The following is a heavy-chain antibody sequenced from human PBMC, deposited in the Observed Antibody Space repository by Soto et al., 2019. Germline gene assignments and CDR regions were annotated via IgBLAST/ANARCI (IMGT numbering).Heavy chain of an antibody. D-gene: IGHD3-22*01. J-gene: IGHJ5*02. Sequence: QVQLVESGGGVVQPGRSLRLSCAASGFSFSTSGMHWVRQAPGKGLDWVAVISYDGSNKYYADSVKGRFTISRDNSKNTLYLQMNSLRAEDTAVYYCARESTPYYYDSSGWFDPWGQGTLVTVSS. V-gene: IGHV3-30*19. CDR3: ARESTPYYYDSSGWFDP. CDR1: GFSFSTSG. CDR2: ISYDGSNK.